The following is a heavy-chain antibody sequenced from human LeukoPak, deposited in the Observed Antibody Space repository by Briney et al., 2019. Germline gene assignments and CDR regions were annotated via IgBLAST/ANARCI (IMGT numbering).Heavy chain of an antibody. CDR2: ISGDGSST. V-gene: IGHV3-74*01. Sequence: PGGSLRLSCAAYGFTFSSYWMHWVRQAPGKGLVWVSRISGDGSSTTYAESVKGRFTISRDNAKNTLYLQMNSLRAEDTAVYYCARELPFDYWGQGTLVTVSS. CDR3: ARELPFDY. CDR1: GFTFSSYW. J-gene: IGHJ4*02.